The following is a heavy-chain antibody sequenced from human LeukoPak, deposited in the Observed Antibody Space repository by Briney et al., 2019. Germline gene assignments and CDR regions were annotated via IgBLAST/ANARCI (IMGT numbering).Heavy chain of an antibody. CDR1: AGSTTTSY. D-gene: IGHD5-18*01. CDR2: VFSSGRT. J-gene: IGHJ6*03. CDR3: AIGTVELWLVGGTKHYYYYYYMDV. V-gene: IGHV4-59*01. Sequence: PSGILSPTCLVFAGSTTTSYCRCTRPPPAAGVECLRYVFSSGRTPYNPSPKSRVTISIDTSNNQSSLKLSSVTAADTAVYYCAIGTVELWLVGGTKHYYYYYYMDVWGKGTTVTISS.